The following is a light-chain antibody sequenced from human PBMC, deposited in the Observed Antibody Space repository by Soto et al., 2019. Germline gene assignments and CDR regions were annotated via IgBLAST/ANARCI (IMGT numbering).Light chain of an antibody. CDR1: QSVSSNY. Sequence: VLTQSPGTLSLSPGERATLSCRASQSVSSNYLAWYQQNPGQAPRLLIYGASSRATGIPDRFSGSGSGTDFSLTISRLEPEDFAVYYCQQYGSSPRTFGQGTRLEIK. CDR2: GAS. V-gene: IGKV3-20*01. J-gene: IGKJ5*01. CDR3: QQYGSSPRT.